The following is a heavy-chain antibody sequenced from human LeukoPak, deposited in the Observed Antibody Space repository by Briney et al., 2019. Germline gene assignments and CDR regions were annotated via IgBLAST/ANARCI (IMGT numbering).Heavy chain of an antibody. D-gene: IGHD5-12*01. CDR3: ASPSGYSGYEHAFDI. V-gene: IGHV4-39*01. J-gene: IGHJ3*02. Sequence: SETLSLTCTVSGGSISSSSYYWGWIRQPPGKGPEWIGSIYYSGSTYYNPSLKSRVTISVDTSKNQFSLKLSSVTAADTAVYYCASPSGYSGYEHAFDIWGQGTMVTVSS. CDR1: GGSISSSSYY. CDR2: IYYSGST.